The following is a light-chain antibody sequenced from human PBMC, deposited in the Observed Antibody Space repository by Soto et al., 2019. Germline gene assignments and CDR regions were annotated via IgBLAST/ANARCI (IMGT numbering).Light chain of an antibody. CDR3: SSYANSSTLV. V-gene: IGLV2-14*01. CDR1: SSDIGGYNS. CDR2: DVT. Sequence: QSVLTQPASVSGSPGQSITISCTGTSSDIGGYNSVSWYQQHPGKAPKLIIYDVTYRPSGVSNRFSGSKSGNTASLTISGLQAEDEADYYCSSYANSSTLVFGGGTKLTVL. J-gene: IGLJ2*01.